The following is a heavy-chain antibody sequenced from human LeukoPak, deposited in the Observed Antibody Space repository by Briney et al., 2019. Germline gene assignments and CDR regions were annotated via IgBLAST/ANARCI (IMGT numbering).Heavy chain of an antibody. V-gene: IGHV1-3*01. CDR2: INAGNGNT. Sequence: ASVEFSCQASGYTFTSYAMHWVRQAPGQRLEWMGWINAGNGNTKYSQKFQGRVTITRDTSASTAYMELSSLRSEDTAVYYCAGKRKPDYYGMDVWGKGTTVTVSS. J-gene: IGHJ6*04. CDR3: AGKRKPDYYGMDV. D-gene: IGHD4-23*01. CDR1: GYTFTSYA.